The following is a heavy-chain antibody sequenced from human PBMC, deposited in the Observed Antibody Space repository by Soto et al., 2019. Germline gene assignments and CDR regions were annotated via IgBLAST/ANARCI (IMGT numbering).Heavy chain of an antibody. CDR3: ARGLMKIAPAGTHWFVP. V-gene: IGHV4-34*01. J-gene: IGHJ5*02. CDR1: GGSFSGYY. D-gene: IGHD6-13*01. Sequence: LSLTCAVYGGSFSGYYWSWIRQPPGKGLEWIGEINHSGSTNYNPSLKSRVTISVDTSKNQFSLKLSSVTATDTAVYYCARGLMKIAPAGTHWFVPRGQGTLVTVSS. CDR2: INHSGST.